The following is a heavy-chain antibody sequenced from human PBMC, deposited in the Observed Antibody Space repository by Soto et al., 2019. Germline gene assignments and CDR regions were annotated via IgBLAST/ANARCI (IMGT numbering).Heavy chain of an antibody. CDR1: GGSFSGYH. V-gene: IGHV4-34*01. Sequence: SETLSLTCAVYGGSFSGYHWSWIRQPPGKGLEWIGEINHGGGTNYNPSLKSRVTISVDTSKNQSSLKLSSVTAADTAVYYCAKQMIRNQLIDYWGQGTMVTVYS. CDR2: INHGGGT. J-gene: IGHJ4*02. CDR3: AKQMIRNQLIDY. D-gene: IGHD1-1*01.